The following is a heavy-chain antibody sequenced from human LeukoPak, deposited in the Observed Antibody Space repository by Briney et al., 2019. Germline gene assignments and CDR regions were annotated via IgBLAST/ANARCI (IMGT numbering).Heavy chain of an antibody. D-gene: IGHD6-19*01. CDR2: INHSGST. J-gene: IGHJ4*02. Sequence: GSLRLSCAASGFTVSGNYMSWVRQFPGKGLEWIGDINHSGSTSYNPSLESRVSISVETSKNQFSLSLSSVTAADTAVYYCARHPNSGWTYYFDFWGQGTLVTVSS. V-gene: IGHV4-34*01. CDR3: ARHPNSGWTYYFDF. CDR1: GFTVSGNY.